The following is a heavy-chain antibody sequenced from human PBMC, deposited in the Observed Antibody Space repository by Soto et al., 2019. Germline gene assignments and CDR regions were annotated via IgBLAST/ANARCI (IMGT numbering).Heavy chain of an antibody. Sequence: EMYLLESGGDLVQPGGSLRLSCVASGFTFQGNAMGWVRQAPGKGLEWVADLSGSGGNTYYADSVKGRFTISRDNSKNTVFLHMGSLRAEDTAVYYCAKVTGRDCYTRCFGFWGQGTLVTVSS. CDR3: AKVTGRDCYTRCFGF. D-gene: IGHD2-21*02. V-gene: IGHV3-23*01. CDR1: GFTFQGNA. CDR2: LSGSGGNT. J-gene: IGHJ4*02.